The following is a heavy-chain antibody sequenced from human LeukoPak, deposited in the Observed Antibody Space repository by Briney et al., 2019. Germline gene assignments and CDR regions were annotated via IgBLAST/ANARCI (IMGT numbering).Heavy chain of an antibody. CDR1: GFTFSSYA. D-gene: IGHD4-11*01. CDR3: ARTARDYSFYYFDN. CDR2: ISGSDDFT. Sequence: GGSLRLSCAASGFTFSSYATNWVRQAPGKGLEWVSTISGSDDFTYYADSVKGRFTISRDNSKNTLYLQMNSLSAEDTAVYYCARTARDYSFYYFDNWGQGTLVTVSS. V-gene: IGHV3-23*01. J-gene: IGHJ4*02.